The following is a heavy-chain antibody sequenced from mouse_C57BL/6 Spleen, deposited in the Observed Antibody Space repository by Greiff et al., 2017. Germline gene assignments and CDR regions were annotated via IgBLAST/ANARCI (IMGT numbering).Heavy chain of an antibody. CDR1: GFNIKDYY. Sequence: VQLKQSGAELVRPGASVKLSCTASGFNIKDYYMHWVKQRPEQGLAWIGRIDPEDGDTEYAPKFQGKATMTADTSSNTAYLQLSSLTSEDTAVYYCTTLYYGSSYVYFDVWGTGTTVTVSS. D-gene: IGHD1-1*01. CDR3: TTLYYGSSYVYFDV. J-gene: IGHJ1*03. V-gene: IGHV14-1*01. CDR2: IDPEDGDT.